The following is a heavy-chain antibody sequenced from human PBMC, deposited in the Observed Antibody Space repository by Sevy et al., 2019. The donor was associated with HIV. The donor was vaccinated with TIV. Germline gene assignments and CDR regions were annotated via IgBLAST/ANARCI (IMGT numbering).Heavy chain of an antibody. CDR2: ISNDYYYI. CDR3: AIATGTEALDAFDF. J-gene: IGHJ3*01. Sequence: GGSLRLSCAASGFTFSTYSMNWVRQAPGKGLEWVSSISNDYYYIYYADSVKGRFTISRDNAKNSLYLQMNNLRAEDTAVYYYAIATGTEALDAFDFWGQGTRVTVSS. CDR1: GFTFSTYS. D-gene: IGHD1-1*01. V-gene: IGHV3-21*01.